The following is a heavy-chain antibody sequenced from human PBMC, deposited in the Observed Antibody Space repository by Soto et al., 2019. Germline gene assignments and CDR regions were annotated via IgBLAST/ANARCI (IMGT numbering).Heavy chain of an antibody. CDR3: SRDRSNCAFDY. D-gene: IGHD1-1*01. V-gene: IGHV4-31*03. CDR1: GGSISSSGYY. CDR2: IYYSGST. J-gene: IGHJ4*02. Sequence: QVQLQESGPGLVKPSQTLSLTCTVSGGSISSSGYYWSWIRQHPGKGLEWIGYIYYSGSTYYNPSLKSRVTISVDPSKNQFSLKLSSVTAADTAVYYCSRDRSNCAFDYWGQGTLVTVSS.